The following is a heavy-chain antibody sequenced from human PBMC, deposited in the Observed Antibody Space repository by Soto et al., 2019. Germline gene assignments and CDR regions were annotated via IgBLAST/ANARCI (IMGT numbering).Heavy chain of an antibody. V-gene: IGHV3-30-3*01. CDR1: GFTFSSYA. J-gene: IGHJ5*02. Sequence: WGSLRLSCAASGFTFSSYAMNWVRKAPVKGLEWVAVISYDGSNQYYADSVKGRFTISRDNSKNTLYLQMNSLRAEDTAVYYCARALLRRYCSGGSCPNWFDPWGQGTLVTVSS. CDR3: ARALLRRYCSGGSCPNWFDP. D-gene: IGHD2-15*01. CDR2: ISYDGSNQ.